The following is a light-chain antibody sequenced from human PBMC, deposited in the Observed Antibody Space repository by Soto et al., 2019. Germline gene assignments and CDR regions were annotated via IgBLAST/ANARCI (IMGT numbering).Light chain of an antibody. J-gene: IGKJ4*01. V-gene: IGKV3-11*01. CDR2: DAS. CDR1: QSVSSY. Sequence: ETVLTQSPATLSLSPGERATLSCRASQSVSSYLAWYQQKPGQAPRLLIYDASNRATGIPARFSGSGSGTAFTLTISSLEPEDFAVYYCQQRSDWPLTFDGGTKVEIK. CDR3: QQRSDWPLT.